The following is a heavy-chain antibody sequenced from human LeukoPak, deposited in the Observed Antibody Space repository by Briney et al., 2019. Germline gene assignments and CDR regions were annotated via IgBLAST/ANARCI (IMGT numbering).Heavy chain of an antibody. CDR2: IHYSGST. CDR1: SGSISSYY. Sequence: MPSETLSLTCTVSSGSISSYYWSWIRQPPGKGLEWIGYIHYSGSTNYNPSLKSRVTISVDTSKYQFSLNLSSVTAADTAVYYCARDGGYPLGAYDIWGQGTMVTVSS. CDR3: ARDGGYPLGAYDI. V-gene: IGHV4-59*01. J-gene: IGHJ3*02. D-gene: IGHD6-13*01.